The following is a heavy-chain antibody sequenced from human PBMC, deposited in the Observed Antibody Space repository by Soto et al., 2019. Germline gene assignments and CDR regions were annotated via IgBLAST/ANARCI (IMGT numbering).Heavy chain of an antibody. D-gene: IGHD2-15*01. CDR1: GFTFSSYG. J-gene: IGHJ4*02. CDR3: AVLGYCSGGSCYDFDY. V-gene: IGHV3-33*01. Sequence: GGSLRLSCAASGFTFSSYGMHWVRQAPGKGLEWVAVIWYDGSNKYYADSVKGRFTISRDNSKNTLYLQMNSLRAEDTAVYYCAVLGYCSGGSCYDFDYWGQGTLVTVSS. CDR2: IWYDGSNK.